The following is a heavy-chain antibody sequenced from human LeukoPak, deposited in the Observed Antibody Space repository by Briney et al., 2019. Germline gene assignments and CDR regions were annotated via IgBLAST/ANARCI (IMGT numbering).Heavy chain of an antibody. D-gene: IGHD2-15*01. Sequence: GGSLRLSCAASGFSFGDYGMSWVRQIPGKGLEWVSGIDWNGYRKGYADSVKGRFSISRDNAKNSLYLQMNSLRAEDTALYYCARSGGHCSGGSCYLYLYYIDVWGKGTTVTVSS. CDR1: GFSFGDYG. CDR2: IDWNGYRK. J-gene: IGHJ6*03. V-gene: IGHV3-20*04. CDR3: ARSGGHCSGGSCYLYLYYIDV.